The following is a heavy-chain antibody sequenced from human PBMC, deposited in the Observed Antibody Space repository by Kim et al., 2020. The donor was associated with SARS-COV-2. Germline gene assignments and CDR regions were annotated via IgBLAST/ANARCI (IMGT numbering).Heavy chain of an antibody. J-gene: IGHJ5*02. D-gene: IGHD6-13*01. V-gene: IGHV1-24*01. Sequence: AQKVQGRVTMTEDTSTDTAYMELSSLGSEDTAVYYCATSAAAGRLYWFDPWGQGTLVTVSS. CDR3: ATSAAAGRLYWFDP.